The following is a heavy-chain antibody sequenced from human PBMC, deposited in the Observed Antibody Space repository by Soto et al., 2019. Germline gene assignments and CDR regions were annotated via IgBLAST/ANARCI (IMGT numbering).Heavy chain of an antibody. CDR2: IYYSGST. Sequence: PSETLSLTCTVSGGSISSYYWSWIRQPPGKGLEWIGYIYYSGSTNYNPSLKSRVTISVDTSKNQFSLKLSSVTAADTAVYYCARVVYVDDSSWFDPWGQGTLVTVSS. V-gene: IGHV4-59*01. D-gene: IGHD3-22*01. CDR1: GGSISSYY. CDR3: ARVVYVDDSSWFDP. J-gene: IGHJ5*02.